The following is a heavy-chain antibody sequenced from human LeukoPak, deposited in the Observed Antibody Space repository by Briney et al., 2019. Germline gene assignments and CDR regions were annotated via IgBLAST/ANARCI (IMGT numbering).Heavy chain of an antibody. CDR2: IIPIFGTA. CDR3: ASGSGMITFGGVQFDY. Sequence: GASVKVSCKASGGTFSNYAITWVRQAPGQGLEWMGRIIPIFGTANYAQKFQGRVTITTDGSTTTAYMELSSLRSEDTAVYYCASGSGMITFGGVQFDYWGQGTLVTVSS. CDR1: GGTFSNYA. V-gene: IGHV1-69*05. J-gene: IGHJ4*02. D-gene: IGHD3-16*01.